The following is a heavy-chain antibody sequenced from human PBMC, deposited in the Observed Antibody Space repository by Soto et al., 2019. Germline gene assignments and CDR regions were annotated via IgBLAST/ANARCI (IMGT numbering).Heavy chain of an antibody. V-gene: IGHV4-59*01. CDR3: ARSLRNDLFDY. CDR1: GGSISRFF. CDR2: IYYTGST. Sequence: KASETLSLTCTVSGGSISRFFWGWIRQPPGKGLELIGYIYYTGSTNYHPSLKSRVTISVDTSKNQFSLKLNSVTAADTAVYFCARSLRNDLFDYWGQGALVTVSS. D-gene: IGHD3-16*01. J-gene: IGHJ4*02.